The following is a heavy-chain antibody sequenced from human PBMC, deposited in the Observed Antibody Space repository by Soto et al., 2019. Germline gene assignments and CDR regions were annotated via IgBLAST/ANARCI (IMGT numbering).Heavy chain of an antibody. D-gene: IGHD3-3*01. J-gene: IGHJ4*02. Sequence: QVQLVQSGAEVKKPGASVKVSCKASGYNLTSYGINWVRQAPGQGLEWMGWISPHNGNINYAQTLQGRLTMTTDTSTSTAYMELSSLRSDDTAVYYCARDSLRFLDSFDYWGQGTLVTVSS. CDR3: ARDSLRFLDSFDY. CDR2: ISPHNGNI. V-gene: IGHV1-18*01. CDR1: GYNLTSYG.